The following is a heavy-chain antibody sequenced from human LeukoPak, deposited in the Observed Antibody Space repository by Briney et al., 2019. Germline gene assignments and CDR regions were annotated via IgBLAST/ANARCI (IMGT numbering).Heavy chain of an antibody. D-gene: IGHD6-13*01. CDR1: GGTFSSYA. CDR3: ARSSVVAAAGPYYFDY. Sequence: SVTVSCTASGGTFSSYAISWVRQAPGQGLEWMGGIIPIFGTANYAQKFQGRVTITADKSTSTAYMELSSLRSEDTAVYYCARSSVVAAAGPYYFDYWGQGTLVTVSS. V-gene: IGHV1-69*06. CDR2: IIPIFGTA. J-gene: IGHJ4*02.